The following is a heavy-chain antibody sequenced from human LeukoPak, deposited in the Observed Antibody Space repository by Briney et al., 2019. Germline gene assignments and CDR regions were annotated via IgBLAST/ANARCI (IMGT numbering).Heavy chain of an antibody. CDR2: ISWDSGSI. Sequence: SVTRSCSASGFTDDYYAMQWLGPAPGKGRKGVSGISWDSGSIGYAYSVKGRFTMSRDNAKNSLYLQMNSLRAEDTAVYYCAKPVWDCSSTSCYGDAFDIWGQGTMVTVSS. V-gene: IGHV3-9*01. CDR3: AKPVWDCSSTSCYGDAFDI. J-gene: IGHJ3*02. D-gene: IGHD2-2*01. CDR1: GFTDDYYA.